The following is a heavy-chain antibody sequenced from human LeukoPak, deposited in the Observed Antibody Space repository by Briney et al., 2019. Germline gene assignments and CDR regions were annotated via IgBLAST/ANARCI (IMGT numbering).Heavy chain of an antibody. D-gene: IGHD4-17*01. CDR3: TKDIDGDYRFGVDF. J-gene: IGHJ4*02. Sequence: GGSLRLSCAASGFTFDKYGMSWVRQTPDKGLEWVCGINWNGGSINYADSVKGRFTISRDNGKNSLYLEMNSLRAEDTALYYCTKDIDGDYRFGVDFWGQGTLVTVSS. V-gene: IGHV3-20*04. CDR2: INWNGGSI. CDR1: GFTFDKYG.